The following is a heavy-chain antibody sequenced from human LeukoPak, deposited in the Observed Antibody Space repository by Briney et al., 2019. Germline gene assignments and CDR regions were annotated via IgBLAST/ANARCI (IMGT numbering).Heavy chain of an antibody. Sequence: ASVKVSCKASGYTFTNYAIHWVRQAPGQRFEWMGWINAANGHTKYSPAFQGRITITRDTSATTAYMELSSLRSEDMAVYYCARESAGVYVPEYYFDYWGQGTLVTVSS. CDR2: INAANGHT. V-gene: IGHV1-3*03. J-gene: IGHJ4*02. CDR3: ARESAGVYVPEYYFDY. CDR1: GYTFTNYA. D-gene: IGHD2-8*01.